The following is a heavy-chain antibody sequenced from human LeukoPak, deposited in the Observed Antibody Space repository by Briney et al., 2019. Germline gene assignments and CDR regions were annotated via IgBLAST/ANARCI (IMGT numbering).Heavy chain of an antibody. Sequence: PSETLSLTCAVYGGSFSGYYWSWIRQPPGKGLEGIGEINHSGSTKHSGSTNYNPSLKSRVTISVDTSKNQFSLKLSSVTAADTAVYYCATRRFRHYYGSGSYYNGRAFDIWGQGTMVTVSS. CDR1: GGSFSGYY. CDR2: INHSGSTKHSGST. J-gene: IGHJ3*02. CDR3: ATRRFRHYYGSGSYYNGRAFDI. D-gene: IGHD3-10*01. V-gene: IGHV4-34*01.